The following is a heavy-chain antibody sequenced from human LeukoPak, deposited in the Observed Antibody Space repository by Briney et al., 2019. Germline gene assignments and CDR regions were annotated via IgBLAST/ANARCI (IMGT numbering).Heavy chain of an antibody. CDR1: GGSISSYY. CDR2: IYYSGST. Sequence: SETLSLTCTVSGGSISSYYWSWIRQPPGKGLEWIGYIYYSGSTNYSPSLKSRVTISVDTSKNQFSLKLSSVTAADTAVYYCARDLYSSSWYGAVDIWGQGTMVTVSS. J-gene: IGHJ3*02. V-gene: IGHV4-59*01. CDR3: ARDLYSSSWYGAVDI. D-gene: IGHD6-13*01.